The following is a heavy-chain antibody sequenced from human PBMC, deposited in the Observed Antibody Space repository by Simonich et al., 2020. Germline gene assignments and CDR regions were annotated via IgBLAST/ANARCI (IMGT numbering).Heavy chain of an antibody. CDR3: AGERGGMSRGSVDN. CDR1: GYTFTSYD. CDR2: MNPNSGNT. D-gene: IGHD3-16*01. Sequence: QVQLVQSGAELKTPGASVTFSCKASGYTFTSYDINWVRQATGQGLEWMGWMNPNSGNTGYAQKFQGRVTITRNTSISTAYMELSSLETEDTAVYYSAGERGGMSRGSVDNWGQGTLVTVSS. V-gene: IGHV1-8*03. J-gene: IGHJ4*02.